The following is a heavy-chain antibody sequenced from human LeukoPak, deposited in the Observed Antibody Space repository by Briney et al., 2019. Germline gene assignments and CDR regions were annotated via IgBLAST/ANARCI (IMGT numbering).Heavy chain of an antibody. V-gene: IGHV3-23*01. CDR3: AKDLHTSQASHCCLPFDY. CDR1: GFSFSKYD. J-gene: IGHJ4*02. Sequence: GGTLGLPRGASGFSFSKYDMSWVTEAPGKGLVYGSNNSSSGTDTYYADSVKGRFTNSRDNSKDTLHLQMNSLRAEDTAVYYCAKDLHTSQASHCCLPFDYWGQGTLVTVSS. D-gene: IGHD2-2*01. CDR2: NSSSGTDT.